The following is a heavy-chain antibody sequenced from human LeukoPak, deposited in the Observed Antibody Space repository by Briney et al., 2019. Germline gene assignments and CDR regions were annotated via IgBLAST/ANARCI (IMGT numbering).Heavy chain of an antibody. CDR1: GGSFSGYY. CDR3: ARAMQEQWLVPFDY. Sequence: SETLSLTCAVYGGSFSGYYWSWIRQPPGKGLEWIGEINHSGSTNYNPSLKSRVTISVDTSKNQFSLKLSSVTAADTAVYYCARAMQEQWLVPFDYWGQGTLVTVSS. CDR2: INHSGST. J-gene: IGHJ4*02. D-gene: IGHD6-19*01. V-gene: IGHV4-34*01.